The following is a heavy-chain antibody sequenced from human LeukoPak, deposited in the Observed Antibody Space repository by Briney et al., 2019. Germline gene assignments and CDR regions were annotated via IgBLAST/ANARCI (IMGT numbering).Heavy chain of an antibody. D-gene: IGHD6-13*01. Sequence: GGSLRLSCAASGFTFSSYAMSWVRQAPGKGLEWVSSMSGSGGSTYYADSVKGRFTISRDNSKNTLFLQMKSLRAEDTAVYYCAKLGGGSSQSRYCFDYWGQGNLVTVSS. CDR3: AKLGGGSSQSRYCFDY. CDR1: GFTFSSYA. V-gene: IGHV3-23*01. CDR2: MSGSGGST. J-gene: IGHJ4*02.